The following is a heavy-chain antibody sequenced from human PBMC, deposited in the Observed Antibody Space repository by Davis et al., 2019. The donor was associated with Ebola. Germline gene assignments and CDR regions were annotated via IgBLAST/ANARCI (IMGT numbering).Heavy chain of an antibody. J-gene: IGHJ4*02. Sequence: ASVKVSCKASGYTFTSYGFSWVRQAPGQGLEWMGIINPSGGSTSYAQKFQGRVTITRDTSASTAYMELSSLRSEDTAVYYCARGHSGWSYWGQGTLVTVSS. CDR2: INPSGGST. CDR1: GYTFTSYG. V-gene: IGHV1-46*01. D-gene: IGHD6-19*01. CDR3: ARGHSGWSY.